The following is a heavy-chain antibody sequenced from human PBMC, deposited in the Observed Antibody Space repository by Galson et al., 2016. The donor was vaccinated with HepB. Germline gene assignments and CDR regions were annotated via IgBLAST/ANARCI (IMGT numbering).Heavy chain of an antibody. CDR3: ARGGGKWQGMDV. Sequence: SVKVSCKASGYTFSSYGITWVRQAPGQGLEWMGWISTYSGNTKYAQNLQGRVTVTTDTSTSTAYMELRRLRSDDTAVYYCARGGGKWQGMDVWSQGTTVAVSS. D-gene: IGHD5-12*01. J-gene: IGHJ6*02. CDR1: GYTFSSYG. CDR2: ISTYSGNT. V-gene: IGHV1-18*01.